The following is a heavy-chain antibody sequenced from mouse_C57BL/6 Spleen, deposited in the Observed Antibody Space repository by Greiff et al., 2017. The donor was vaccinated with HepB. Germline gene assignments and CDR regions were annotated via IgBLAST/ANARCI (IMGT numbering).Heavy chain of an antibody. CDR1: GYTFTDYY. CDR2: INPNNGGT. Sequence: VQLQQSGPELVKPGASVKISCKASGYTFTDYYMNWVKQSHGKSLEWIGDINPNNGGTSYNQKFKGKATLTVDKSSSTAYMELRSLTSEDSAVYYCAREGGIGYDDYFDYWGQGTTLTVSS. J-gene: IGHJ2*01. CDR3: AREGGIGYDDYFDY. D-gene: IGHD2-2*01. V-gene: IGHV1-26*01.